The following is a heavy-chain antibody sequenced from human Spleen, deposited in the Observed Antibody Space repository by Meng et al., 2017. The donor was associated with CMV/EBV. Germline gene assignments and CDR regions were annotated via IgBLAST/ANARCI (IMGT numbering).Heavy chain of an antibody. V-gene: IGHV1-8*01. CDR1: GYTFTSYD. D-gene: IGHD3-22*01. CDR2: MNPNSGNT. J-gene: IGHJ4*02. Sequence: ASVKVSCKASGYTFTSYDINWVRQAAGQGPEWMGWMNPNSGNTGYAQKFQGRVTMTRNTSISTAYMELNSLRSEDTAVYYCASWNYYDSSGSGGLDYWGQGTLVTVSS. CDR3: ASWNYYDSSGSGGLDY.